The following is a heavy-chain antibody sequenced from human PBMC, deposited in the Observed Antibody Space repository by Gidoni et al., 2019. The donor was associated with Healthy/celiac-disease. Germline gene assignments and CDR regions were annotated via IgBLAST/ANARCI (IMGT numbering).Heavy chain of an antibody. Sequence: EVQLVESGGGLVQPGGSLRLSCAASGFTFSSYAMHWVRQAPGKGLEYVSAISSNGGSTYYANSVKGRFTISRDNSKNTLYLQMGSLRAEDMAVYYCARDRALYFDLWGRGTLVTVSS. V-gene: IGHV3-64*01. J-gene: IGHJ2*01. CDR3: ARDRALYFDL. CDR1: GFTFSSYA. CDR2: ISSNGGST.